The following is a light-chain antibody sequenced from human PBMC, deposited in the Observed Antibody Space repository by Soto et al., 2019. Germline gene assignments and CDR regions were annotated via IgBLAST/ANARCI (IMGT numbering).Light chain of an antibody. J-gene: IGKJ1*01. Sequence: DIQMTQSPSTLSASVGDRVTITCRASQSISDWLAWYQQKPGKAPKLLIYRAPTLDIGVPSRFSGSGCRTEFTLTIRSLQPDDFAIYCWLQYDSLWAFRPQYDSLWTLGQGTRVEI. V-gene: IGKV1-5*03. CDR3: LQYDSLWAFRPQYDSLWT. CDR2: RAP. CDR1: QSISDW.